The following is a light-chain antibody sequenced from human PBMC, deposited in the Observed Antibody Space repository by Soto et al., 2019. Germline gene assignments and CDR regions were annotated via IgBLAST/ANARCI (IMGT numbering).Light chain of an antibody. J-gene: IGKJ1*01. CDR3: QQYNSDSRT. CDR1: QSISGW. V-gene: IGKV1-5*03. Sequence: DIQMTQSPSTLSASVGDRVTITCRASQSISGWVAWHQQKPGKAPKVLIYKVSNLESGVPSRFSGGGSGTEFTLTISSLQPDDFATYYCQQYNSDSRTFGQGTKVEIK. CDR2: KVS.